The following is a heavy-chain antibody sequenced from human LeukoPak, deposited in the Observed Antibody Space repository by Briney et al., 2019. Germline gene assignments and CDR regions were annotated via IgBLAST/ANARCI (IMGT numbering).Heavy chain of an antibody. D-gene: IGHD4-17*01. CDR3: ARVLEAGTTVTTFDY. V-gene: IGHV3-48*04. Sequence: GGSLRLSCAASGFTFSSYSMNWVRQAPGKGLEWVSYISSSGSTIYYADSVKGRFTISRDNAKNSLYLQMNSLRAEDTAVYYCARVLEAGTTVTTFDYWGQGTLVAVSS. CDR1: GFTFSSYS. CDR2: ISSSGSTI. J-gene: IGHJ4*02.